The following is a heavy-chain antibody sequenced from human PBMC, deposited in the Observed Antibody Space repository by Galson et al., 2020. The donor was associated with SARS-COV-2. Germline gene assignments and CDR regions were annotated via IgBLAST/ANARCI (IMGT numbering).Heavy chain of an antibody. CDR1: GGTFSSYA. CDR3: ARDVAGYCGGDCYPVLGY. V-gene: IGHV1-69*13. D-gene: IGHD2-21*02. CDR2: IIPIFGTA. J-gene: IGHJ4*02. Sequence: SVKVSCKASGGTFSSYAISWVRQAPGQGLEWMGGIIPIFGTANYAQKFQGRVTITADESTSTAYMELSSLRSEDTAVYYCARDVAGYCGGDCYPVLGYWGQGTLVTVSS.